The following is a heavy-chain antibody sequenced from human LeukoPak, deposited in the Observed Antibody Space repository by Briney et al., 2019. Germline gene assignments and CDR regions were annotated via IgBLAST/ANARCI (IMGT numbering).Heavy chain of an antibody. CDR2: IKQDGSEK. V-gene: IGHV3-7*01. CDR1: GFTFSSYW. Sequence: PGGSLRLSCAASGFTFSSYWMSWVRQAPGKGLEWVANIKQDGSEKYYVDSVKGRFTISRDNAKNSLYLQMNSLRAEDTAVYYCARELEPDSNGYYYMDVLGKGTTVTVSS. D-gene: IGHD1-1*01. CDR3: ARELEPDSNGYYYMDV. J-gene: IGHJ6*03.